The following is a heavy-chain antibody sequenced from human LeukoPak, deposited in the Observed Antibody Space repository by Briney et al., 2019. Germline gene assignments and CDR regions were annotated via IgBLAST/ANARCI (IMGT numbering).Heavy chain of an antibody. Sequence: GGSLRLSCGASGFTFSSHAMNWVRQAPGKGLEWVSYISSSGSVIYYADSVKGRFSISRDNAKNSLFLQMNSLRAEDTAFYYCARDRLRFSSSLYLNWFFDLWGRGTLVTVSS. CDR3: ARDRLRFSSSLYLNWFFDL. CDR2: ISSSGSVI. J-gene: IGHJ2*01. CDR1: GFTFSSHA. D-gene: IGHD6-13*01. V-gene: IGHV3-48*03.